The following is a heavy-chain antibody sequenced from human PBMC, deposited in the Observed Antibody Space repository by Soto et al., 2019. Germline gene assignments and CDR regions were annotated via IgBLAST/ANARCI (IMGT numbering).Heavy chain of an antibody. V-gene: IGHV4-39*01. CDR1: GGSISSYNFH. J-gene: IGHJ1*01. CDR3: ATAMGGDSGGYFHH. Sequence: QLQLQESGPGLVKPSETLSLTCTVSGGSISSYNFHWGWIRQPPGTGLELIGNFYFMGSTYYNPSLTSRVTISVDTSKNQFALKLSSVTAADTAVYYCATAMGGDSGGYFHHWGQGTLVSVSS. D-gene: IGHD4-17*01. CDR2: FYFMGST.